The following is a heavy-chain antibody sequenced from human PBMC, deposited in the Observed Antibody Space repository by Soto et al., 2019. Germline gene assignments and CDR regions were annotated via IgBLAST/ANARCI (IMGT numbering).Heavy chain of an antibody. CDR1: GYTFTGYG. V-gene: IGHV1-18*01. CDR3: ARESEVNWHYGVDQYGMDV. Sequence: QVQLVQSGAEVKKPGASMKVSCKTSGYTFTGYGITWVRQAPGRGLEWMGWISAYNGNTNYAQNLKGRLSMTTDTSTSTAYMELRSLRYDDTDVYYCARESEVNWHYGVDQYGMDVWGQGTTVTVS. CDR2: ISAYNGNT. J-gene: IGHJ6*02. D-gene: IGHD1-7*01.